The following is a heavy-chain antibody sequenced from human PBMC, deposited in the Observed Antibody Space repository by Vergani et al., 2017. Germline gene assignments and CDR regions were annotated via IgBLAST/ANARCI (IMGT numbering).Heavy chain of an antibody. CDR1: GYIFTNYW. CDR3: ARLYGRDSSGSKYFDY. J-gene: IGHJ4*02. Sequence: EVQLVQSGAEVKKPGESLKISCQISGYIFTNYWIGWVRQMPGKGLEWMGIIHPADSDTRYSPSFQGQVTISVDKSISTAYLQRSSLRASDSAMYYFARLYGRDSSGSKYFDYWGQGTLVTVSS. D-gene: IGHD3-22*01. V-gene: IGHV5-51*01. CDR2: IHPADSDT.